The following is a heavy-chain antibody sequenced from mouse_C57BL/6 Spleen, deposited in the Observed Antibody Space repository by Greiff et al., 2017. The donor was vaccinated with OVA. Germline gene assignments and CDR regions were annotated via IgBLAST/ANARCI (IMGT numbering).Heavy chain of an antibody. Sequence: EVQLQQSGPELVKPGASVKISCKASGYTFTDYYMNWVKQSHGKSLEWIGDINPNNGGTSYNQKFKGKATLTVDKSSSTAYMELRSLTSEDSAVYYCARSGGLRRGPYFDYWGQGTTLTVSS. D-gene: IGHD2-4*01. CDR1: GYTFTDYY. CDR3: ARSGGLRRGPYFDY. V-gene: IGHV1-26*01. J-gene: IGHJ2*01. CDR2: INPNNGGT.